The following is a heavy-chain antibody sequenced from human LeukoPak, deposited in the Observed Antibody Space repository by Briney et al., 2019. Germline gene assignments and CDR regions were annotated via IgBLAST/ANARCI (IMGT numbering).Heavy chain of an antibody. V-gene: IGHV3-23*01. J-gene: IGHJ6*02. CDR3: AKAERGEVLRFLEWSTPDVYYYYGMDV. CDR2: ISGSGGST. CDR1: GFTFSSYA. Sequence: GGSLRLSGAASGFTFSSYAMIWVRQAPGKGLEWVSAISGSGGSTYYADSVKGRFTISRDNSKTTLYLQMNSLRAEDTAVYYCAKAERGEVLRFLEWSTPDVYYYYGMDVWGQGTTVTVSS. D-gene: IGHD3-3*01.